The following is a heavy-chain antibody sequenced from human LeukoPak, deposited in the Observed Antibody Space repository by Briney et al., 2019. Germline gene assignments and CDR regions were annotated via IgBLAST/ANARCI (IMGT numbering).Heavy chain of an antibody. Sequence: ASVKVSCKASGYTFTSYFMHWVRQAPGQGLEWMGIINPSSGSTSNAQKFQGRLTVTRDTSTSTVYMELSRLRSDDTAVYYCARDCGYDSNRMNYFDYWGQGTLLTVSS. CDR2: INPSSGST. J-gene: IGHJ4*02. CDR3: ARDCGYDSNRMNYFDY. D-gene: IGHD5-12*01. V-gene: IGHV1-46*01. CDR1: GYTFTSYF.